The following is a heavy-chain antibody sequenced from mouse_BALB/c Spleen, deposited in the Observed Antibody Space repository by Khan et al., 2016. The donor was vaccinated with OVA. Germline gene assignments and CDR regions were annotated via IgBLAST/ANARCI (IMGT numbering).Heavy chain of an antibody. CDR2: INPKNGGT. D-gene: IGHD3-3*01. Sequence: VQLQQSGPELVKPGASVKISCKTSGYTFPEYTVHWVKQSLGKSLDWIGVINPKNGGTAYNQKFKGKATLTVDKSSSTAYMEFRSLTSEDSAIHYWARDAGRYWGQGTSVTVAS. J-gene: IGHJ4*01. CDR1: GYTFPEYT. V-gene: IGHV1-18*01. CDR3: ARDAGRY.